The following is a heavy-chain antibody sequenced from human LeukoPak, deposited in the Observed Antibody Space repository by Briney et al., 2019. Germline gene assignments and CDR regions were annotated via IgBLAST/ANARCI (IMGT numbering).Heavy chain of an antibody. CDR3: ASRGFGYRSSTSCYAFDI. Sequence: SVKVSCKASGGTFSSYAISWVRQAPGQGLEWMGRIIPILGIANYAQKFQGRVTITADKSTSTAYMELSSLRSEDTAVYYCASRGFGYRSSTSCYAFDIWGQGTMVTVSS. D-gene: IGHD2-2*03. V-gene: IGHV1-69*04. CDR2: IIPILGIA. CDR1: GGTFSSYA. J-gene: IGHJ3*02.